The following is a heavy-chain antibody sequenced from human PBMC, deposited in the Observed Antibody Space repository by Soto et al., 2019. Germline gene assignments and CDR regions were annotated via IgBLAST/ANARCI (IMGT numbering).Heavy chain of an antibody. CDR3: VRDGNYYDTSGLAFDI. D-gene: IGHD3-22*01. CDR2: IYHSGST. CDR1: GGSISSSNW. J-gene: IGHJ3*02. Sequence: SETLSLTCAVSGGSISSSNWWSWVRQPPGKGLEWIGEIYHSGSTNYNPSLKSRVTISVDKSKNQFSLKLSSVTAADTAVYYCVRDGNYYDTSGLAFDIWGQGTMVTVSS. V-gene: IGHV4-4*02.